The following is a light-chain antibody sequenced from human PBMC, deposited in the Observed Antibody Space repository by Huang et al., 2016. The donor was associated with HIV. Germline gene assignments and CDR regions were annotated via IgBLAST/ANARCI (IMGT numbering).Light chain of an antibody. Sequence: VLTQSPVSVSLSLGDRLTVSCRASQSVDTSYLAWYQHKPGQSPRLLVYETSPRASGIPSRFSGSGSGRDFSLTISRLEPEDFGVYYCHQYAKSMATFGQGTKVDI. J-gene: IGKJ1*01. V-gene: IGKV3D-20*02. CDR2: ETS. CDR3: HQYAKSMAT. CDR1: QSVDTSY.